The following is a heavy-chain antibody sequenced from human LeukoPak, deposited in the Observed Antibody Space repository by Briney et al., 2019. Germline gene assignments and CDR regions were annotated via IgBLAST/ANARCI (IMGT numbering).Heavy chain of an antibody. Sequence: VASVKVSCKASRYTFTGYYMHWVRQAPGQGLEWMGRINPNSGGTNYAQKFQGRVTMTRDTSISTAYMELSRLRSDDTAVYYCARTMIVPLPGDAFDIWGQGTMVTVSS. V-gene: IGHV1-2*06. CDR3: ARTMIVPLPGDAFDI. CDR2: INPNSGGT. D-gene: IGHD3-22*01. J-gene: IGHJ3*02. CDR1: RYTFTGYY.